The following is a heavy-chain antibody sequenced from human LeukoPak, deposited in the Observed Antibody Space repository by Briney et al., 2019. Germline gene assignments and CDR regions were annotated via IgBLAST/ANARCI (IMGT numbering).Heavy chain of an antibody. CDR2: IKQDGSEK. J-gene: IGHJ6*02. V-gene: IGHV3-7*03. CDR1: GFTSSSYW. D-gene: IGHD1-26*01. CDR3: AKEKRYSGSYYYYGMDV. Sequence: PGGSLRLSCAASGFTSSSYWMSWVRQAPGKGLEWVANIKQDGSEKYYVDSVKGRFTISRDNAKNSLYLQMNSLRAEDTALYYCAKEKRYSGSYYYYGMDVWGQGTTVTVSS.